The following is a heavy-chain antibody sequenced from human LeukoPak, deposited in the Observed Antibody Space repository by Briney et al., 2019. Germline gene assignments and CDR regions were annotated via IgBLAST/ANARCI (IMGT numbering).Heavy chain of an antibody. Sequence: GESLKISCKGSGYSFTSYWIGWVRQMPGKGLEWMGIIYPGDSDTRYSPSFQGQVTISADKSISTAYLQWSGLKASDTGMYYCARPDSRGYYFFDYWGQGTLVTVSS. CDR3: ARPDSRGYYFFDY. CDR1: GYSFTSYW. V-gene: IGHV5-51*01. CDR2: IYPGDSDT. J-gene: IGHJ4*02. D-gene: IGHD3-22*01.